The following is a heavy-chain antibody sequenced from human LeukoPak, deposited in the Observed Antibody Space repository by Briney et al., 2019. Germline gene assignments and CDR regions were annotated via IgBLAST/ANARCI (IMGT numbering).Heavy chain of an antibody. CDR1: GGSISSYY. V-gene: IGHV4-59*01. CDR3: ARWGSIAVARFDY. Sequence: SETLSLTCTVSGGSISSYYWSWIRQPPGKGLEWIGYIYYTGSTNYDPSLTSRVNISVDTSKNQFSLNLTSVTAADTAVYYCARWGSIAVARFDYWGQGTLVTVSS. CDR2: IYYTGST. J-gene: IGHJ4*02. D-gene: IGHD6-6*01.